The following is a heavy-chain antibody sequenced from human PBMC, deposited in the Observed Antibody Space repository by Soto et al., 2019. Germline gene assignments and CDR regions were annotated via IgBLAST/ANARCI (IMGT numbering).Heavy chain of an antibody. D-gene: IGHD3-3*01. J-gene: IGHJ4*02. CDR1: GFTFSSYA. CDR2: ISASGRST. CDR3: ARDIAGDRWSGYFTGDY. V-gene: IGHV3-23*01. Sequence: GGSLRLSCAASGFTFSSYAMTWVRQAPGKGLEWVSTISASGRSTYYADSVKGRFTISRDNSKNTLYLQMNSLRAEDTAVYYCARDIAGDRWSGYFTGDYWGQGTLVTVSS.